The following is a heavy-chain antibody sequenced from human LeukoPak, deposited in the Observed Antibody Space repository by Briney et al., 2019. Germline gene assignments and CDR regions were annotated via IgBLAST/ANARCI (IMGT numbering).Heavy chain of an antibody. D-gene: IGHD3-10*01. CDR3: ANRGIVIRGILVIGYHQEAYHYAY. V-gene: IGHV3-23*01. CDR2: ISEMGGST. CDR1: GISLTNYA. Sequence: PGGSLRLSCVVSGISLTNYAMSWVRQAPGEGRGWGSYISEMGGSTSYTDSGKGRFTIARDTSFKTPCMQITSLIAEDTSIYFRANRGIVIRGILVIGYHQEAYHYAYWGQGVLVSVSS. J-gene: IGHJ4*02.